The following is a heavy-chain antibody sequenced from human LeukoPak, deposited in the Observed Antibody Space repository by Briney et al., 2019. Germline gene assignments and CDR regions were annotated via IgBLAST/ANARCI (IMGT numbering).Heavy chain of an antibody. V-gene: IGHV3-49*04. CDR2: IRSKAYGGTT. CDR3: TSASGSSWHPVVY. Sequence: GRSLRLSCTPSGFSFGDYAMSWVRKAPGRGQERVGFIRSKAYGGTTEYAASVKGRFTISRGDYKSIAYLQMNSLKTEDTAVYYCTSASGSSWHPVVYWGQGTLVTVSS. J-gene: IGHJ4*02. D-gene: IGHD6-13*01. CDR1: GFSFGDYA.